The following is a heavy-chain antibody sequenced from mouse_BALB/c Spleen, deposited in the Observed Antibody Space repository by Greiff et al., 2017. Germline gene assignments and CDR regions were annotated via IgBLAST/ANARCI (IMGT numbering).Heavy chain of an antibody. CDR3: VRDNGWAY. CDR1: GFSLTSYD. Sequence: VKLMESGPGLVEPSQSLSITCTVSGFSLTSYDISWIRQPPGKGLEWLGVIWTGGGTNYNSAFMSRLSISKDNSKSQVFLQMNSLQTDDTAIYYCVRDNGWAYWGQGTLVTVSA. V-gene: IGHV2-9-2*01. CDR2: IWTGGGT. D-gene: IGHD1-2*01. J-gene: IGHJ3*01.